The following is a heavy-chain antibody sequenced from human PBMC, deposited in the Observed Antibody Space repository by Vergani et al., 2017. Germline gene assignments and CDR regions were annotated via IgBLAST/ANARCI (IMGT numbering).Heavy chain of an antibody. V-gene: IGHV3-7*01. CDR3: ARGGSGYDY. Sequence: EVQLVESGGALVQPGGSLRLSSAASGFTFSFNWMTWVRQAPGKGLEWVANIREDGGEKHYMDSVKGRFTISRDNAKNSVYLQMKGLRVDDTAVYYCARGGSGYDYWGQGTLVTVSS. CDR1: GFTFSFNW. D-gene: IGHD3-22*01. J-gene: IGHJ4*02. CDR2: IREDGGEK.